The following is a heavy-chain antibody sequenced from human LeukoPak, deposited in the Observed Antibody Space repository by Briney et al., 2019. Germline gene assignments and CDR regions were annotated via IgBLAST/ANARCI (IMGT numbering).Heavy chain of an antibody. CDR2: ISNDGNEK. CDR1: GFTFSAYV. V-gene: IGHV3-30*04. CDR3: ARDGGYTGGWTYGAGDY. D-gene: IGHD2-8*02. Sequence: GSLRLSCAASGFTFSAYVMHWVRQAPGKGLECVAVISNDGNEKYYAGSVKGRFSISRDNSKNTLYLQMSSLRSEDTAVYYCARDGGYTGGWTYGAGDYWGQGTLVTVSS. J-gene: IGHJ4*01.